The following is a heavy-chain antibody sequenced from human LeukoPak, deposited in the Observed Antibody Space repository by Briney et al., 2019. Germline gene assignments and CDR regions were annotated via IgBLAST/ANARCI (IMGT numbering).Heavy chain of an antibody. D-gene: IGHD6-13*01. V-gene: IGHV3-21*01. CDR3: ARSFLSIAAAATDY. CDR2: ISSSSSYI. Sequence: PGGSLRLSCAASGFTFSSYSMSWARQAPGKGLEWVSSISSSSSYIYYADSVKGRFTISRDNAKNSLYLQMNGLRAEDTAVYYCARSFLSIAAAATDYWGQGTLVTVSS. J-gene: IGHJ4*02. CDR1: GFTFSSYS.